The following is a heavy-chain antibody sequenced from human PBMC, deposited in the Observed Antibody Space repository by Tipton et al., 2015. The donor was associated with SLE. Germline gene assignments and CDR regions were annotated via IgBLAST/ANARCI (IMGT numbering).Heavy chain of an antibody. Sequence: TLSLTCAVSGDSINSGDYSWSWIRQPPGKGLEWIGYIFRSGNAYYNPPLNSRVTISLDMSRNQFSLRLKSVTAADTALYYCARWALVHAAFDIWGQGTVVTVSS. CDR2: IFRSGNA. J-gene: IGHJ3*02. CDR3: ARWALVHAAFDI. D-gene: IGHD1-1*01. CDR1: GDSINSGDYS. V-gene: IGHV4-30-2*01.